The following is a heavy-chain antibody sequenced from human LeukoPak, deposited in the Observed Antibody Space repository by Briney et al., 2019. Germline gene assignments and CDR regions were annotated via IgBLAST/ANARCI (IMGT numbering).Heavy chain of an antibody. CDR3: ARGYYGSGSPNWFDP. D-gene: IGHD3-10*01. Sequence: SETLSLTCAVYGGSFSGYYWSWIRQPPGKGLGWIGEINHSGSTNYNPSLKSRVTISVDTSKNQFSLKLSSVTAADTAVYYCARGYYGSGSPNWFDPWGQGTLVTVSS. J-gene: IGHJ5*02. CDR1: GGSFSGYY. V-gene: IGHV4-34*01. CDR2: INHSGST.